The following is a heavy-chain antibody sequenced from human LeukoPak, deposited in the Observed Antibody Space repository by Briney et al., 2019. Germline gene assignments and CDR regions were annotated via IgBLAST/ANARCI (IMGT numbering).Heavy chain of an antibody. D-gene: IGHD2-2*01. Sequence: ASVKVSCKASGYTFTGYYMHWVRQAPGQGLEWMGWINPNSGGTNYAQKFQGRVTMTRGTSISTAYMELSRLRSDDTAVYYCAREEGYCSSTSCPNWFDPWGQGTLLTVSS. CDR1: GYTFTGYY. CDR3: AREEGYCSSTSCPNWFDP. CDR2: INPNSGGT. J-gene: IGHJ5*02. V-gene: IGHV1-2*02.